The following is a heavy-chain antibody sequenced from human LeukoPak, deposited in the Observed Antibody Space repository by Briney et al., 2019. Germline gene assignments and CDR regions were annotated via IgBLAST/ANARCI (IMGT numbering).Heavy chain of an antibody. CDR2: IIPIFGTA. D-gene: IGHD3-10*01. Sequence: GASVKVSCKASGGTFSSYAISWVRQAPGQGLEWMGGIIPIFGTANYAQKFQGRVTITADKSTSTAYMELSSLRSEDTAVYYCASEVVVRGVNWFDPWGQGTLVTVSS. J-gene: IGHJ5*02. CDR1: GGTFSSYA. CDR3: ASEVVVRGVNWFDP. V-gene: IGHV1-69*06.